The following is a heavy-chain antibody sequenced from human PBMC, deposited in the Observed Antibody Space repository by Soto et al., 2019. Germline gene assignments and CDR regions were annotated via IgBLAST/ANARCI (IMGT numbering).Heavy chain of an antibody. CDR2: IIPIFGTA. CDR3: ARGYCSSTSCHNWFDP. J-gene: IGHJ5*02. Sequence: QVQLVQSGAEGKKPGSSVKVSCKASGGTFSSYAISWVRQAPGQGLEWMGGIIPIFGTANYAQKFQGRVTITADKSTSTAYMELSSLRSEDTAVYYCARGYCSSTSCHNWFDPWGQGTLVTVSS. CDR1: GGTFSSYA. D-gene: IGHD2-2*01. V-gene: IGHV1-69*06.